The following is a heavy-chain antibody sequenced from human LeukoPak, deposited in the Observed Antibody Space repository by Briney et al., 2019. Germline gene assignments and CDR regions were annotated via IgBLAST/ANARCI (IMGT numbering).Heavy chain of an antibody. V-gene: IGHV4-39*01. CDR3: TRHKQSGTYYDAFDI. CDR2: IYYSGST. J-gene: IGHJ3*02. Sequence: SETPSLTCTVSGGSIGSTTYYWGWIRQPPGKELECIGSIYYSGSTYYNPSLKSRVTISLDTSKNQFSLKLSSVTAADTAVYYCTRHKQSGTYYDAFDIWGQGTMVTVSS. CDR1: GGSIGSTTYY. D-gene: IGHD1-26*01.